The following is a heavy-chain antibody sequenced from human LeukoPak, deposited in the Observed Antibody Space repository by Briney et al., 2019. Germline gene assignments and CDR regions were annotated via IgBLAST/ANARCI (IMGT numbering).Heavy chain of an antibody. Sequence: SETLSLTCAVYGGSFSGYYWSWIRQPPGEGLEWIGEINHSGSTNYNPSLKSRVTISVDTSKNQFSLKLSSVTAADTAVYYCARVPVVAATLDYWGQGTLVTVSA. CDR1: GGSFSGYY. V-gene: IGHV4-34*01. CDR3: ARVPVVAATLDY. CDR2: INHSGST. J-gene: IGHJ4*02. D-gene: IGHD2-15*01.